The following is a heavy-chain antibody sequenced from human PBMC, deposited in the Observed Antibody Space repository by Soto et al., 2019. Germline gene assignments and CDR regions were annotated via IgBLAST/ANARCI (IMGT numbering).Heavy chain of an antibody. Sequence: QVQLQESGPGLVKPSQTLSLTCTVSGASISTADYFWSWIRQPPGKGLEWIGYIYSTGNTYYNPSLTSRVTISLDTSKNQFSLKLSSVPAADTAVYYCARVYAWGGNSIDYWGQGTLVTVS. CDR1: GASISTADYF. CDR2: IYSTGNT. D-gene: IGHD3-3*01. CDR3: ARVYAWGGNSIDY. J-gene: IGHJ4*02. V-gene: IGHV4-30-4*01.